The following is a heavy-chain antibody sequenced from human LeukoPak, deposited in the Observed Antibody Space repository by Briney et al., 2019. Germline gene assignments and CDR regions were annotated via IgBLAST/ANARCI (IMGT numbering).Heavy chain of an antibody. V-gene: IGHV3-53*01. Sequence: GGSLRLSCTVSEFRVCYNYITWVRQAPGKGLEWISTFYSDSIIAYTDAVTGRFALSTDNSKTTFYPQMNSLRVEDTAVYYCATDRPGSSAGSWAYWGQGTLVAVSS. CDR1: EFRVCYNY. D-gene: IGHD6-13*01. CDR3: ATDRPGSSAGSWAY. J-gene: IGHJ4*02. CDR2: FYSDSII.